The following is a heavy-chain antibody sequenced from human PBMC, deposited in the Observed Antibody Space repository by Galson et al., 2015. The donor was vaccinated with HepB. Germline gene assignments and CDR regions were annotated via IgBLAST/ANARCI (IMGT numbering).Heavy chain of an antibody. J-gene: IGHJ6*02. CDR1: GYSFTSYW. CDR3: ARHILGSSRGYYYGMDV. D-gene: IGHD6-6*01. Sequence: QSGAEVKKPGESLRISCKGSGYSFTSYWISWVRQMPGKGLEWMGRLDPSDSYTNYSPSFQGHVTISADKSISTAYLQWSSLKAPDTAMYYCARHILGSSRGYYYGMDVWGQGTTVTVSS. CDR2: LDPSDSYT. V-gene: IGHV5-10-1*01.